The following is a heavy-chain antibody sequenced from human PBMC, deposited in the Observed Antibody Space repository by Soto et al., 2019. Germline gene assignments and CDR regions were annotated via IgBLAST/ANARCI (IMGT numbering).Heavy chain of an antibody. CDR3: AREEPAWPLAYGLDV. CDR1: GFSFSTYS. Sequence: GGSLRLTCEASGFSFSTYSMHWVRQAPGKGLERVSSIGRRSDIYYADSVKGRFTISRDNAKNSVSLHMNSLRDEDTAVYYCAREEPAWPLAYGLDVWGQGTTVTVSS. CDR2: IGRRSDI. J-gene: IGHJ6*02. V-gene: IGHV3-21*01.